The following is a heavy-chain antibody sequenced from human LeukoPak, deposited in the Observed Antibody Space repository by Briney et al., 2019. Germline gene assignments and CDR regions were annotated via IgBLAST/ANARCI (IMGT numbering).Heavy chain of an antibody. Sequence: GGSLRLSCVASGFTFSNYAIHWVRQAPGKGPEWVAVISHDGNKKYYADSVKGRFTISRDNSKNTMHLQINSLRTDDTAVYYCARHSSDSLNIWGQGTMVTVSS. J-gene: IGHJ3*02. V-gene: IGHV3-30*03. CDR3: ARHSSDSLNI. CDR2: ISHDGNKK. D-gene: IGHD6-13*01. CDR1: GFTFSNYA.